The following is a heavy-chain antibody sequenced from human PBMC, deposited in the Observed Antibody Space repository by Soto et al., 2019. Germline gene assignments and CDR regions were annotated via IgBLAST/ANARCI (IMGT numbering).Heavy chain of an antibody. V-gene: IGHV3-66*01. J-gene: IGHJ4*02. CDR2: IYAGGSR. Sequence: GGSLRLSCAASGLTVGTNYMSWTRQAPGKGLEWVAVIYAGGSRYYADSVEGRFSISRDISENTQYLQMNSLRAEDTAVYYCARDRPGPQHYFDYWGLANMVTVSS. CDR3: ARDRPGPQHYFDY. CDR1: GLTVGTNY. D-gene: IGHD6-6*01.